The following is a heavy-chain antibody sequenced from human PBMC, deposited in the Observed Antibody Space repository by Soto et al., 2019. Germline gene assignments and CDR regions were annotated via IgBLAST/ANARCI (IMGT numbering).Heavy chain of an antibody. J-gene: IGHJ4*02. Sequence: SETLSLTCSVSNGSISGFYWTWIRQPPGKILEWIGYIHYSGRTDYNPSLTSRATMSVDTSKNQFSLNLKSITAADTAVYYCVRGGVGIGNHFDSWGRGPMVAVSS. CDR2: IHYSGRT. V-gene: IGHV4-59*12. D-gene: IGHD1-26*01. CDR1: NGSISGFY. CDR3: VRGGVGIGNHFDS.